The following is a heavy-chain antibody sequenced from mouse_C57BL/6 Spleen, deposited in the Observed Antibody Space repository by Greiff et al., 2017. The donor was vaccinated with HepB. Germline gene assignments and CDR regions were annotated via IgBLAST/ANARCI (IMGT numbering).Heavy chain of an antibody. CDR2: IHPNSGST. CDR1: GYTFTSYW. CDR3: ARSEYYGSSYYYAMDY. V-gene: IGHV1-64*01. D-gene: IGHD1-1*01. Sequence: VQLQESGAELVKPGASVKLSCKASGYTFTSYWMHWVKQRPGQGLEWIGMIHPNSGSTNYNEKFKSKATLTVDKSSSTAYMQLSSLTSEDSAVYYWARSEYYGSSYYYAMDYWGQGTSVTVSS. J-gene: IGHJ4*01.